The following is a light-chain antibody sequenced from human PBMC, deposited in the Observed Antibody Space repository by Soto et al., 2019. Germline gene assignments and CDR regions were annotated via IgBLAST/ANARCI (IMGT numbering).Light chain of an antibody. J-gene: IGKJ5*01. CDR1: RSVSNNY. V-gene: IGKV3-20*01. CDR3: QQYGTPPRT. Sequence: EIVLTQSPGTLSLSPWERATLSCRASRSVSNNYLAWYQQKPGQAPRLLIYGASNRATGIPDRFSGSGSGTDFTLTISRLEPEDFAVYICQQYGTPPRTFGQGTRLEIK. CDR2: GAS.